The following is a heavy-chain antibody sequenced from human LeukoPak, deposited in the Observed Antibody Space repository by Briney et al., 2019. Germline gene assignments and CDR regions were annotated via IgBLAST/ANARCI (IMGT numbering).Heavy chain of an antibody. CDR1: GYTFTSYY. V-gene: IGHV1-46*01. D-gene: IGHD1-14*01. Sequence: ASVKVSCKASGYTFTSYYMHWVRQAPGQGLEWMGIINPNSGCTSYAQKFQGRVTMTRDTSTSTVYMELSSLRSEDTAVYYCAKENPSMWDFDYWGQGTLVTVSS. CDR3: AKENPSMWDFDY. CDR2: INPNSGCT. J-gene: IGHJ4*02.